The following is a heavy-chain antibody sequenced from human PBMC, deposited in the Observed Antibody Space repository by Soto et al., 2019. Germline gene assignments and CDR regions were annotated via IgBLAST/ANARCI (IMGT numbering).Heavy chain of an antibody. Sequence: ASVKVSCKASGYIFTAYSMHWVRQAPGQGLEWVGWFNPNSGDTIYAQKFQGRVTLTGNTSISTAYMELYSLTSDDTAVYYCAREASAVISLDYWGQGTLVTVSS. D-gene: IGHD6-19*01. J-gene: IGHJ4*02. CDR1: GYIFTAYS. CDR2: FNPNSGDT. CDR3: AREASAVISLDY. V-gene: IGHV1-2*02.